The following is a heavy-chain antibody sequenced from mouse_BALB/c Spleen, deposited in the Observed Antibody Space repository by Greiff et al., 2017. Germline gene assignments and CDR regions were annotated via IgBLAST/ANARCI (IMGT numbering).Heavy chain of an antibody. D-gene: IGHD4-1*01. CDR2: ISSGSSTI. Sequence: EVQVVESGGGLVQPGGSRKLSCAASGFTFSSFGMHWVRQAPEKGLEWVAYISSGSSTIYYADTVKGRFTISRDNPKNTLFLQMTSLRSEDTAMYYCARSVGRDYAMDYWGQGTSVTVSS. CDR3: ARSVGRDYAMDY. CDR1: GFTFSSFG. J-gene: IGHJ4*01. V-gene: IGHV5-17*02.